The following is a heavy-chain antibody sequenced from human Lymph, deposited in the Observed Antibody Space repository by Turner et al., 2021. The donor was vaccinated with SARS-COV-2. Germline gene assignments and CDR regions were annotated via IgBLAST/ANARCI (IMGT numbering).Heavy chain of an antibody. J-gene: IGHJ2*01. Sequence: QVQLQPWGAGLLKPSETLSLTCAAYGGSFSGYYWSWIRQPPGKGLEWIGEINHTGSTNYNPSLKSRVTISVDTSKNQFSLKLSSVTAADTAVYYCARVWVRWWYFDLWGRGTLVTVSS. V-gene: IGHV4-34*01. CDR2: INHTGST. D-gene: IGHD7-27*01. CDR3: ARVWVRWWYFDL. CDR1: GGSFSGYY.